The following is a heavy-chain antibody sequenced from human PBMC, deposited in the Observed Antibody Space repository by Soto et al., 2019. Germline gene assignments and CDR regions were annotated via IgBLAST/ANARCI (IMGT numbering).Heavy chain of an antibody. CDR3: AADIVGAPYYVDY. V-gene: IGHV1-58*01. J-gene: IGHJ4*02. D-gene: IGHD1-26*01. Sequence: SVKVSCKASGFTFTSSAVQRVRQARGQRLEWIGWIVVGSGNTNYAQKFQERVTITRDMSTSTAYMELSSLRSEDTAVYSCAADIVGAPYYVDYWGQGTLVTVSS. CDR1: GFTFTSSA. CDR2: IVVGSGNT.